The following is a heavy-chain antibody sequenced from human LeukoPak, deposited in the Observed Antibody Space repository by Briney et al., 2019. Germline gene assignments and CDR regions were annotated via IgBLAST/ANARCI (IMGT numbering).Heavy chain of an antibody. Sequence: GGPLRLSCGASGFTLSSYGMSGLRQAPGKGLEGVSAISGSGGSTYYADSVKGRFTISRDDSKNTLYLQMNSLRAEDTAVYYCAKDIYYGSGSSYFDYWGQGTLVTVSS. CDR1: GFTLSSYG. CDR2: ISGSGGST. J-gene: IGHJ4*02. D-gene: IGHD3-10*01. V-gene: IGHV3-23*01. CDR3: AKDIYYGSGSSYFDY.